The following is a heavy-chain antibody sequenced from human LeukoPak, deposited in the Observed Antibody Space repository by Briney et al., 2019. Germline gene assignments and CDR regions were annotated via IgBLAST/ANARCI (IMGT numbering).Heavy chain of an antibody. CDR2: IYSGGST. Sequence: QPGGSLRLSCAASGFTVSSNYMSWVRQAPGKGLEWVSVIYSGGSTYYADSVKGRFTISRDNPKNTLYLQMNSLRAEDTAVYYCAREGIAAAGSRSGSFDYWGQGTLVTVSS. J-gene: IGHJ4*02. CDR3: AREGIAAAGSRSGSFDY. CDR1: GFTVSSNY. V-gene: IGHV3-53*01. D-gene: IGHD6-13*01.